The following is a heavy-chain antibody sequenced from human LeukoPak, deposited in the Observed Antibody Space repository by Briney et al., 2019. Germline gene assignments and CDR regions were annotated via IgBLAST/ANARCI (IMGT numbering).Heavy chain of an antibody. CDR2: IGKSGTDI. CDR1: GFTFSDYY. V-gene: IGHV3-11*04. Sequence: GGSLRLSCAASGFTFSDYYMSWIRQAPGKGLEWISYIGKSGTDINYADSVRGRFTVSRDNAKNSLFLQMNSLRAEDTAVYYCARGSSGWYAPIFFDYWGQGTLVTVSS. D-gene: IGHD6-19*01. J-gene: IGHJ4*02. CDR3: ARGSSGWYAPIFFDY.